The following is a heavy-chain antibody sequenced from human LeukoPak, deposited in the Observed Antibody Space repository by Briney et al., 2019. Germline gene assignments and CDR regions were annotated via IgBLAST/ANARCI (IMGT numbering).Heavy chain of an antibody. CDR1: GGSISSGGYY. V-gene: IGHV4-30-4*01. CDR2: IYYSGST. D-gene: IGHD3-22*01. Sequence: SQTLSLTCTVSGGSISSGGYYWSWIRQSPGKGLEWIGYIYYSGSTYYNPSLKSRVTISVDTSKNQFSLKLSSVTAADTAVYYCARVQNYYDSSGYYPFDYWGQGTLVTVSS. CDR3: ARVQNYYDSSGYYPFDY. J-gene: IGHJ4*02.